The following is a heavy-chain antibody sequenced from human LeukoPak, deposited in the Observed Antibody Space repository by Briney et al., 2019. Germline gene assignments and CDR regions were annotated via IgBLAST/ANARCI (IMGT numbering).Heavy chain of an antibody. CDR2: IRSSSSTI. CDR3: ARVPGSGGYEFDY. J-gene: IGHJ4*02. V-gene: IGHV3-48*01. CDR1: GFTFSSYS. Sequence: GGSLRLSCAASGFTFSSYSMNWVRQAPGKGLEWVSYIRSSSSTIYYADSVKGRFTISRDNAKNSLYLQMNSLRAEDTAVYYCARVPGSGGYEFDYWGQGTLVTVSS. D-gene: IGHD5-12*01.